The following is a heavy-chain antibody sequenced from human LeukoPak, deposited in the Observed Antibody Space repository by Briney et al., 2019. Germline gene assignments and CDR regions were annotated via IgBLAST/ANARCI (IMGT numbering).Heavy chain of an antibody. CDR2: ISAYNGNT. CDR3: ARYFIAVAAVDY. D-gene: IGHD6-19*01. CDR1: GYTFTSYG. J-gene: IGHJ4*02. V-gene: IGHV1-18*04. Sequence: ASVKVSCKASGYTFTSYGISWVRQAPGQGLERMGWISAYNGNTNYAQKLQGRVTMTTDTSTSTAYMGLRSLRSDDTAVYYCARYFIAVAAVDYWGQGTLVTVSS.